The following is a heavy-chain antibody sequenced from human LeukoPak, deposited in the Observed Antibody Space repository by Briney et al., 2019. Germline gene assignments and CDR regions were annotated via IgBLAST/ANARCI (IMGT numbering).Heavy chain of an antibody. V-gene: IGHV4-34*01. J-gene: IGHJ3*02. Sequence: PSETLSLTCAVYGGSFSGYYWSWIRQPPGKGLEWIGEINHSGSTNYNPSLKSRVTISVDTSKNQFSLKLSSVTAADTAVYYCARGGHSGSYQGGDAFDIWGQGTMVTVSS. CDR3: ARGGHSGSYQGGDAFDI. CDR1: GGSFSGYY. CDR2: INHSGST. D-gene: IGHD1-26*01.